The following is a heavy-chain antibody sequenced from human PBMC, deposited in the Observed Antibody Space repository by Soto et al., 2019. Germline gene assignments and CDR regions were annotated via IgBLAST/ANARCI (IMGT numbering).Heavy chain of an antibody. CDR2: IKQDGSER. CDR1: AFTLSSYW. V-gene: IGHV3-7*01. CDR3: ARVAYSRGWIFDY. J-gene: IGHJ4*02. D-gene: IGHD6-19*01. Sequence: EVQLVESGGDLVQPGGSLRLSCAASAFTLSSYWMSWVRQIPGRWLEWVANIKQDGSERYYVDSVKGRFTISRDNAKNSLFLQMNSLRAEDTAVYFCARVAYSRGWIFDYWGQGTLVTVSS.